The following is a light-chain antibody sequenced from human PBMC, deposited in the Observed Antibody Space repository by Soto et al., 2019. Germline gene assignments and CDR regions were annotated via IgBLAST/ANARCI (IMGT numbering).Light chain of an antibody. CDR3: PRCFRTPFT. J-gene: IGKJ3*01. Sequence: DLQMTQSPSSLSASVGDRVNITCRASQSISSYLNWYQQKPGKAPKLLVYAASRLQSGVPSRFRGTGCGTDFNLTICSRQPEYFATYYFPRCFRTPFTFGPGNKLD. CDR2: AAS. CDR1: QSISSY. V-gene: IGKV1-39*01.